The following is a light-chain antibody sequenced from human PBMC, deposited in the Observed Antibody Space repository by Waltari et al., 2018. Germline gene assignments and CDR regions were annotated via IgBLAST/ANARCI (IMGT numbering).Light chain of an antibody. V-gene: IGKV1-39*01. CDR3: QYQST. J-gene: IGKJ2*01. CDR1: QTISVL. CDR2: ATS. Sequence: DIQMTQSPSSLSASVGDRVTITCRASQTISVLLNWYQQKSGKAPKLLIYATSSLPSGVPSRFSGDGSATDFSLTITSLQPEDFAAYYCQYQSTFGQGTKLEI.